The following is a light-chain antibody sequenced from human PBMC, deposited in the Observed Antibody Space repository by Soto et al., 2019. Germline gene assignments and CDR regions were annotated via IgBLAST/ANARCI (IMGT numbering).Light chain of an antibody. CDR1: SSNIGSNA. J-gene: IGLJ2*01. CDR3: ATWDDRLNGPV. CDR2: TNN. V-gene: IGLV1-44*01. Sequence: QPVLTQPPSASGTPGQRVTISCSGSSSNIGSNAVNWYQHLPRTAPKLLIYTNNQRPSGVPDRFSGSKSGTSASLAISGLQSEDEADYYCATWDDRLNGPVFGGGTKLTVL.